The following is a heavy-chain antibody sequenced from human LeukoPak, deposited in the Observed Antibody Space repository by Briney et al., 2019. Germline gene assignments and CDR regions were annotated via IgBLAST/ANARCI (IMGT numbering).Heavy chain of an antibody. V-gene: IGHV5-51*01. D-gene: IGHD6-6*01. CDR3: ARHELQMYSSSAPSWVGY. Sequence: GASLKISSKGSGSSFTSYWIGWVRQMPGKVVEWVGIIYPGDADSRYSPSFQGQVTSSADKSISTAYLQWSSLKASDTAMYYCARHELQMYSSSAPSWVGYWGQGTLVTVSS. J-gene: IGHJ4*02. CDR2: IYPGDADS. CDR1: GSSFTSYW.